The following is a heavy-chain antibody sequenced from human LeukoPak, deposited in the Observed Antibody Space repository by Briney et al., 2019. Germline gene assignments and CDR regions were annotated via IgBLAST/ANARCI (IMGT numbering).Heavy chain of an antibody. Sequence: SETLSLTCTVSGGSVSSGSYYWSWIRQPPGKGLEWIGYIYYSGSANYNPSLKSRVTISVDTSKNQSSLKLSSVTAADTAVYYCARVVVVTASSWFDPWGQGSLVTVSS. J-gene: IGHJ5*02. D-gene: IGHD2-21*02. V-gene: IGHV4-61*01. CDR3: ARVVVVTASSWFDP. CDR2: IYYSGSA. CDR1: GGSVSSGSYY.